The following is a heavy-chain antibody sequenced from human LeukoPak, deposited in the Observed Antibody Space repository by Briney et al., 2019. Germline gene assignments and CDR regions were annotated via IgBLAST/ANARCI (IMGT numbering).Heavy chain of an antibody. J-gene: IGHJ4*02. Sequence: SETLSLTCAVYGGSFSGYYWSWIRQPPGKGLEWIGEINHSGSTNHNPSLKSRVTISVDTSKNQFSLKLSSVTAADTAVYYCARTALFRGSGSYIYWGQGTLVTVSS. V-gene: IGHV4-34*01. CDR3: ARTALFRGSGSYIY. CDR1: GGSFSGYY. CDR2: INHSGST. D-gene: IGHD3-10*01.